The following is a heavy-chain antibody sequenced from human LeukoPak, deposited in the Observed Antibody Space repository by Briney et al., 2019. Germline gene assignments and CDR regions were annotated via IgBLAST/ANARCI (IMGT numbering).Heavy chain of an antibody. CDR2: IGGSGDDT. D-gene: IGHD3-22*01. CDR3: ARASDYYDSSGYYYFDY. J-gene: IGHJ4*02. CDR1: GFTFSTYA. Sequence: GGSLRLSCAASGFTFSTYAMRWVRQAPGKGLEWVSSIGGSGDDTYYAGSVKGRFTISRDNSKNTLYLQMNSLRAEDTAVYYCARASDYYDSSGYYYFDYWGQGTLVTVSS. V-gene: IGHV3-23*01.